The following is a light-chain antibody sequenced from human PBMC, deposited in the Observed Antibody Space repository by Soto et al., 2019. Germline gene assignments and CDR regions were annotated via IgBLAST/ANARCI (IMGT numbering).Light chain of an antibody. CDR1: QSVSSN. J-gene: IGKJ2*01. CDR2: GAS. V-gene: IGKV3-15*01. Sequence: EIVMTQSPATLSVSPGERATLSCRASQSVSSNLAWYQQKPGQAPRLLIYGASTWATGIPARFSGRGSGTEFTLTISSLQSEDFAVYFCQQYNDLPTTFGQGTKLEI. CDR3: QQYNDLPTT.